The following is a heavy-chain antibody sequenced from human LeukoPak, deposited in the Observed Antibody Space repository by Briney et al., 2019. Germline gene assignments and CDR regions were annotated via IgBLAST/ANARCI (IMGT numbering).Heavy chain of an antibody. CDR1: GFTFSSYG. D-gene: IGHD6-19*01. V-gene: IGHV3-23*01. Sequence: GGSLRLSCAASGFTFSSYGMHWVRQAPGKGLEWVSAISGSGGSTYYADSVKGRFTISRDNSKNTLYLQMNSLRAEDTAVYYCAKESSGWWYNWFDPWGQGTLVTVSS. CDR2: ISGSGGST. CDR3: AKESSGWWYNWFDP. J-gene: IGHJ5*02.